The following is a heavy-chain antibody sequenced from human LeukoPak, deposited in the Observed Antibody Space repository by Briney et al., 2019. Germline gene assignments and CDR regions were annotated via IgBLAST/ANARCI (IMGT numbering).Heavy chain of an antibody. D-gene: IGHD5-24*01. Sequence: GGSLRLSCAASGFTFSGYSMNWVRQAPGKGLEWVSSISSSSSYIYYADSMKGRFTVSRDNARNSVYLQMNSLRVEDTAVYYCTTIDEVNRKLDYWGQGTLVTVSS. CDR1: GFTFSGYS. V-gene: IGHV3-21*01. CDR3: TTIDEVNRKLDY. J-gene: IGHJ4*02. CDR2: ISSSSSYI.